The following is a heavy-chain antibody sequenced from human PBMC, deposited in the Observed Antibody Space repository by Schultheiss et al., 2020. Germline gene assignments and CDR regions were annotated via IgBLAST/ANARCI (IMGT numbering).Heavy chain of an antibody. CDR3: AKDHDWNDDFYYYYMDV. CDR1: GFTFSSYG. V-gene: IGHV3-30*18. CDR2: ISYDGRNE. D-gene: IGHD1-1*01. Sequence: GGSLRLSCAASGFTFSSYGMHWVRQAPGKGLEWVAVISYDGRNEDYADSVKGRFTISRDNSKNTLYLQMNSLRAEDTAVYYCAKDHDWNDDFYYYYMDVWGKGTTVTVSS. J-gene: IGHJ6*03.